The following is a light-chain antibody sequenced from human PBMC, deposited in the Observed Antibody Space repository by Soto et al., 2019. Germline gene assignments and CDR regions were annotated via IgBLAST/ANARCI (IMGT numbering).Light chain of an antibody. V-gene: IGKV1-5*01. CDR1: QIISSW. Sequence: DIQMTQSPSTLSASVGDRVSITCRASQIISSWLAWYQQKPGKAPRLLIYDASSLETTFSSRFSGSESGTVFTLTISSLQPDDFGTYYCQQYYSYPWTFGQGTKVDIK. CDR3: QQYYSYPWT. J-gene: IGKJ1*01. CDR2: DAS.